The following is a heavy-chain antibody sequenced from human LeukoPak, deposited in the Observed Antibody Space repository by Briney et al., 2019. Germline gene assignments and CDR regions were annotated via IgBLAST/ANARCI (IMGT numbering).Heavy chain of an antibody. V-gene: IGHV3-48*04. CDR2: ISSSSSTV. CDR3: ARDPHQVVVPSEDYFDY. CDR1: GFTFSSYS. J-gene: IGHJ4*02. Sequence: SGGFLRLSCAASGFTFSSYSMNWVRQAPGKGLEWVSYISSSSSTVYYADSVKGRFTISRDNAKNSLYLQMNSLRAEDTAVYYCARDPHQVVVPSEDYFDYWGQGTLVTVSS. D-gene: IGHD2-21*01.